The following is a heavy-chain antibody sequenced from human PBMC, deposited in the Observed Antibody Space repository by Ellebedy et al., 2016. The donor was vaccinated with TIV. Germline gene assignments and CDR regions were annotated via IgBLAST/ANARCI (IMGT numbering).Heavy chain of an antibody. CDR1: GFTFSSYA. CDR3: AKGYMSPFDY. V-gene: IGHV3-23*01. D-gene: IGHD2-2*02. CDR2: ITGSGGGT. J-gene: IGHJ4*02. Sequence: PGGSLRLSCAASGFTFSSYAMSRVSQAPGKGLEWVSAITGSGGGTYYADSVKGRFTISRDNSKNTFYLHMNSLRAEDTALYYCAKGYMSPFDYWGQGNLVTVSS.